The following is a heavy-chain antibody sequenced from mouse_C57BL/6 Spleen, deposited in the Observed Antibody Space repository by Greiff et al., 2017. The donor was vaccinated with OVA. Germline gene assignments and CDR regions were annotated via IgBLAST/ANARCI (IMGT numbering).Heavy chain of an antibody. J-gene: IGHJ2*01. CDR2: NYPGNSDT. CDR1: GYTFTSYW. Sequence: VQLQQSGTVLARPGASVKMSCKTSGYTFTSYWMHWVKQRPGQGLEWIGANYPGNSDTSYNQKFKGKAKLTAVTSASTAYMELSSLTNEDSAVYYCTRGSSDFDYWGQGTTLTVSS. V-gene: IGHV1-5*01. CDR3: TRGSSDFDY. D-gene: IGHD1-1*01.